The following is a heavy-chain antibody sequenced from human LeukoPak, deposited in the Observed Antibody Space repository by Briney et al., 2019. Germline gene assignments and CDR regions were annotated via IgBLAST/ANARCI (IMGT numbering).Heavy chain of an antibody. J-gene: IGHJ6*03. CDR3: ARVSPYDFWSGYYNSSRYFGGQIGYYYYYMDV. CDR1: GYTFTSYY. V-gene: IGHV1-46*01. Sequence: GASVKVSCKASGYTFTSYYMHWVRQAPGQGLEWMGIINPSGGSTSYAQKFQGRVTITTDESTSTAYMELSSLRSEDTAVYYCARVSPYDFWSGYYNSSRYFGGQIGYYYYYMDVWRKGTTVTVSS. CDR2: INPSGGST. D-gene: IGHD3-3*01.